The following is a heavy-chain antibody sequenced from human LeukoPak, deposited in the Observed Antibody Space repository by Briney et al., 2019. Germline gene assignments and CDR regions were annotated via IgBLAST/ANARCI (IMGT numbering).Heavy chain of an antibody. V-gene: IGHV3-7*02. CDR1: GFAFNFYA. CDR2: IKQDGSEK. CDR3: ARRGNFDY. J-gene: IGHJ4*02. Sequence: GGSLRLSCAASGFAFNFYAMSCVRQAPGKGLEWVANIKQDGSEKYYVDSVKGRFTISRDNAKNSLYLQMTSLRAEDTAVYYCARRGNFDYWGQGTLVTVSS.